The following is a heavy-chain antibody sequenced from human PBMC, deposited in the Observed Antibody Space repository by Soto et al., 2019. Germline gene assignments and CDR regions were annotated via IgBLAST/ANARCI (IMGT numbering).Heavy chain of an antibody. J-gene: IGHJ4*02. V-gene: IGHV1-8*01. D-gene: IGHD2-2*01. CDR3: ARYSVPAAIAPNYFDY. CDR2: MNPNSGNT. Sequence: ASVKVSCKASGYTFTSYDINWVRQATGQGLEWMGWMNPNSGNTGYAQKLQGRVTMTRNTSISTAYMELSSLRSEDTAVYYCARYSVPAAIAPNYFDYWGQGTLVTVSS. CDR1: GYTFTSYD.